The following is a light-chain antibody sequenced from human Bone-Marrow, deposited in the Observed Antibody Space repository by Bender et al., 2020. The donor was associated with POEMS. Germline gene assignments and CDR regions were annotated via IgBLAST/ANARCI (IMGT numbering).Light chain of an antibody. V-gene: IGLV2-14*03. CDR2: DVS. CDR3: CSYRSSSPLVV. J-gene: IGLJ2*01. CDR1: SSDIDGYNY. Sequence: QSALTQPASVSGSPGQSITISCTGISSDIDGYNYVSWYQQHPGKAPKIMIYDVSNRPSGLSNRFSGSKSGNTASLTISGLQAEDEADYYCCSYRSSSPLVVFGGGTKLTVL.